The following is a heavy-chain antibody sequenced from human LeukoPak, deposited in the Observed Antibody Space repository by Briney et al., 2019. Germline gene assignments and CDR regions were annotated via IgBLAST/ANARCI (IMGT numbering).Heavy chain of an antibody. J-gene: IGHJ4*02. V-gene: IGHV3-33*01. D-gene: IGHD3-10*01. CDR2: IWYDGSNK. CDR3: ARDRSRGVNPLYYFDY. CDR1: GFTFSSYG. Sequence: GGSLRLSCAASGFTFSSYGMHWVRQAPGKGLEWVAVIWYDGSNKYYADSVKGRFTISRDNSKNTLYLQMNSLRADDTAVYYCARDRSRGVNPLYYFDYWGQGTLVTVSS.